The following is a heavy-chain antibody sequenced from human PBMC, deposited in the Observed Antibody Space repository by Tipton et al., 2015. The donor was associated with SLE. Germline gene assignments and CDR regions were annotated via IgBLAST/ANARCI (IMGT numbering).Heavy chain of an antibody. D-gene: IGHD1-7*01. CDR2: IWFDGTNE. J-gene: IGHJ4*02. CDR3: ARRYNWNYKDYFDY. V-gene: IGHV3-33*03. Sequence: SLRLSCAASGFSLSPYGMHWFRQAPGKGLEWVAVIWFDGTNENYADSVKGRLTISRDDSKNTLYLQMNMLRTDDTAVYYCARRYNWNYKDYFDYWGQGTPVTVSS. CDR1: GFSLSPYG.